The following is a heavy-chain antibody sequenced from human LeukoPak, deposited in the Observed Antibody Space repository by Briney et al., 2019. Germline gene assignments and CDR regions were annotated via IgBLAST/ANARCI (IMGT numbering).Heavy chain of an antibody. CDR2: INPNSGGT. CDR3: ARGIGDIVVVPAAIGQVYFYYYMDV. CDR1: GYIFTGYY. D-gene: IGHD2-2*02. J-gene: IGHJ6*03. V-gene: IGHV1-2*02. Sequence: EGSVKVSCKASGYIFTGYYMHWVRQAPGQGLEWMGWINPNSGGTNYAQKFQGRVTMTRDTSISTAYMELSRLRSDDTAVYYCARGIGDIVVVPAAIGQVYFYYYMDVWGKGTTVTVSS.